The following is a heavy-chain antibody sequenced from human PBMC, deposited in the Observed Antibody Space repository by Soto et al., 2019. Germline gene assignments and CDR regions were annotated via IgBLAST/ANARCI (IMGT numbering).Heavy chain of an antibody. V-gene: IGHV3-21*01. CDR3: ARVRYSSSWSSFDY. J-gene: IGHJ4*02. Sequence: GGSLRLSCAASGFTFSNYEMHWVRQAPGKGLEWVSSISNSSSHTDYADSVKGRFTISRDNAKNSLYLQMNSLRAEDTAVYYCARVRYSSSWSSFDYWGQGTLVTVSS. CDR1: GFTFSNYE. CDR2: ISNSSSHT. D-gene: IGHD6-13*01.